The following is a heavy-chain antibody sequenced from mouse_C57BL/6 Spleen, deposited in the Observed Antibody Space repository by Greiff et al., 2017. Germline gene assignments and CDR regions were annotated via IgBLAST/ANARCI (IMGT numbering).Heavy chain of an antibody. CDR2: IDPSDSYT. CDR3: ARGRIYYYGSSYGRYAMDY. J-gene: IGHJ4*01. Sequence: QVQLQQPGAELVKPGASVKLSCKASGYTFTSYWMQWVKQRPGQGLEWIGEIDPSDSYTNYTQKFKGKATLTVDTSSSTAYMQLSSLTSEDSAVYYCARGRIYYYGSSYGRYAMDYWGQGTSVTVSS. V-gene: IGHV1-50*01. CDR1: GYTFTSYW. D-gene: IGHD1-1*01.